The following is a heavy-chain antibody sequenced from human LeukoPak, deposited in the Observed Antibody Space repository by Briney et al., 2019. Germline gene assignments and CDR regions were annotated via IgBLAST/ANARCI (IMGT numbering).Heavy chain of an antibody. CDR1: GFTFSSYW. CDR3: ARDTERDAFDI. V-gene: IGHV3-7*03. Sequence: GGSLRLSCAASGFTFSSYWMSWVRQAPGKGLEWVANIKQDGSEKYYVDSVKGRFTISRDNTKNSLYLQMNSLRAEDTAVYYCARDTERDAFDIWGQGTMVTVSS. CDR2: IKQDGSEK. D-gene: IGHD1-1*01. J-gene: IGHJ3*02.